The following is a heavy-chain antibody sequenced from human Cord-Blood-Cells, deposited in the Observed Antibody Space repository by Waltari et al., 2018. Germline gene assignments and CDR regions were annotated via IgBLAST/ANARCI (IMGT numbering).Heavy chain of an antibody. J-gene: IGHJ4*02. CDR2: IYYSGST. CDR3: ASQRGYSSSWYSAANPRDGY. CDR1: GGSISSSSYS. V-gene: IGHV4-39*01. Sequence: QLQLQESGPGLVKPSETLSLTCTVSGGSISSSSYSWGWIRQPPGKGLEWIGSIYYSGSTYYNPSLKSRVTISVDTSKNQFSLKLSSVTAADTAVYYCASQRGYSSSWYSAANPRDGYWGQGTLVTVSS. D-gene: IGHD6-13*01.